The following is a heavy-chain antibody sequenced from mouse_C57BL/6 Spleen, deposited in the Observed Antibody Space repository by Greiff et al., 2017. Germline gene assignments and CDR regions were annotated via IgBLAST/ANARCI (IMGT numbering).Heavy chain of an antibody. J-gene: IGHJ2*01. CDR3: ARWWLRALYYFDY. D-gene: IGHD2-2*01. Sequence: QVQLKESGPELVKPGASVKISCKASGYAFSSSWMNWVKQRPGKGLEWIGRIYPGDGDTNYNGKFKGKATLTADKSSSTAYMQLSSLTSEDSAVYFCARWWLRALYYFDYWGQGTTLTVSS. V-gene: IGHV1-82*01. CDR2: IYPGDGDT. CDR1: GYAFSSSW.